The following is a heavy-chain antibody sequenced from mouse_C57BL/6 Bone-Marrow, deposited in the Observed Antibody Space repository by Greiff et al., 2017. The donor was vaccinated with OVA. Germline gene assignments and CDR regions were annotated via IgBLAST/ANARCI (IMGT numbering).Heavy chain of an antibody. D-gene: IGHD2-3*01. V-gene: IGHV10-1*01. Sequence: EVQLVESGGGLVQPKGSLKLSCAASGFSFNTYAMNWVRQAPGKGLEWVARIRSKSNNYATYYADSVKDRFTISRDDSESMLYLQMNNLKTEDTAMYYCVRQHGYYTGGFAYWGQGTLVTVSA. CDR3: VRQHGYYTGGFAY. CDR2: IRSKSNNYAT. J-gene: IGHJ3*01. CDR1: GFSFNTYA.